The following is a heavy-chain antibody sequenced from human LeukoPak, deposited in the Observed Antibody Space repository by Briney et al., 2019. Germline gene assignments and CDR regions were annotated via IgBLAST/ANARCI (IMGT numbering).Heavy chain of an antibody. CDR1: GFTFSTYW. CDR2: IKEDESEK. J-gene: IGHJ4*02. D-gene: IGHD3-3*01. CDR3: AAQGGIFGVVGNY. Sequence: GGSLRLSCAASGFTFSTYWMSWVRQAPGKGLEWVANIKEDESEKYYVDSVKGRFTISRDNAQNSLNLQMNSLRPEDTAVYYCAAQGGIFGVVGNYWGQGTLVTVSS. V-gene: IGHV3-7*01.